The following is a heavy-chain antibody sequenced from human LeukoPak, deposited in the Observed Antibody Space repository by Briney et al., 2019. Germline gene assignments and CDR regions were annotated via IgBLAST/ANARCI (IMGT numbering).Heavy chain of an antibody. D-gene: IGHD1-14*01. CDR3: ARCISSGLCV. V-gene: IGHV5-51*01. Sequence: GQSLKSPSKRPGYNSTTPLIGWVGKMPGKGLEWMGIIHPGDSATRYSPSFQGQVTISVDKSVSTAYLQWSGLKASDSAMYYCARCISSGLCVWGQGNTVT. J-gene: IGHJ6*02. CDR1: GYNSTTPL. CDR2: IHPGDSAT.